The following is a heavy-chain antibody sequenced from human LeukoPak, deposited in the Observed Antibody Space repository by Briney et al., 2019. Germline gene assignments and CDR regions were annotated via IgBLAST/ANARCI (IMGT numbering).Heavy chain of an antibody. Sequence: GGSLRLSCAASGFTFSTYSMNWVRQAPGKGLEWVANIKQDGSEKYYVDSVKGRFTISRDNAKNSLYLQMNSLRAEDTAVYYCARDLYYDFWSGYLWGQGTLVTVSS. J-gene: IGHJ4*02. CDR1: GFTFSTYS. D-gene: IGHD3-3*01. V-gene: IGHV3-7*01. CDR3: ARDLYYDFWSGYL. CDR2: IKQDGSEK.